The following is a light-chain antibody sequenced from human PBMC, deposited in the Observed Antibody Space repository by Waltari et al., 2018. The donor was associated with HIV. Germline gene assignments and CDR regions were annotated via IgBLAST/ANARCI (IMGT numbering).Light chain of an antibody. J-gene: IGLJ3*02. V-gene: IGLV1-44*01. CDR3: AAWDDTLNGPV. CDR1: SPNIGRDT. CDR2: RNN. Sequence: SVLTQPPSASGTPGQSVTISCSGSSPNIGRDTVNWYQHLPGTAPKLLIYRNNERPSGVPDRFSGSKSGTSASLAISGLQSEDEADYYCAAWDDTLNGPVFGGGTKLTVL.